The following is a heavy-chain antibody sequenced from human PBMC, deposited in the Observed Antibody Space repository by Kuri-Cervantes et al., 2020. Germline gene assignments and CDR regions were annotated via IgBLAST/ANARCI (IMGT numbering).Heavy chain of an antibody. CDR3: ARDGQWLVRRYNFYMDV. Sequence: GSLRLSCTVSGGSISSSSYYWGWIRQPPGKGLEWIGSIYYSGSTYYNSSLKSRVTISVDTSKNQFSLKLSSVTAADTAVYYCARDGQWLVRRYNFYMDVWGKGTTVTVSS. J-gene: IGHJ6*03. V-gene: IGHV4-39*07. D-gene: IGHD6-19*01. CDR1: GGSISSSSYY. CDR2: IYYSGST.